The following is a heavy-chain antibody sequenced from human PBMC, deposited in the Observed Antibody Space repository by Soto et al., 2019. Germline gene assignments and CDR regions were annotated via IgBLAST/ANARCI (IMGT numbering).Heavy chain of an antibody. CDR1: NYSISSGYY. CDR3: ALDRSGYNWFDP. V-gene: IGHV4-38-2*02. Sequence: SETLSLTCTVSNYSISSGYYWGWIRQSPGEGLEWIVSMYHSGTTYYNPSLKSRVTISIDTSKNQFSLNLSSVTAADTAIYYCALDRSGYNWFDPRGQGTLLTVSS. J-gene: IGHJ5*02. CDR2: MYHSGTT. D-gene: IGHD3-22*01.